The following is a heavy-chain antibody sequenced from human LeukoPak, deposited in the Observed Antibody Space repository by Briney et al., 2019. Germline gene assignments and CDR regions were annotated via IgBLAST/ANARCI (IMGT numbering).Heavy chain of an antibody. CDR3: ARSMYGGNSLFDY. CDR2: IYYSGST. J-gene: IGHJ4*02. V-gene: IGHV4-59*01. CDR1: GGSISSYY. Sequence: SETLSLTCTVSGGSISSYYWSWIRQPPGKGLEWIGHIYYSGSTNYNPSLKSRVTISVDTSKNQFSLKLSSVTAADTAVYYCARSMYGGNSLFDYWGQGTLVTVSS. D-gene: IGHD4-23*01.